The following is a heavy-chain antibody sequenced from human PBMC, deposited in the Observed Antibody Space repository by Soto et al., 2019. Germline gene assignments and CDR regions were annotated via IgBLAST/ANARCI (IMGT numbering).Heavy chain of an antibody. Sequence: PGESLKISCKGSGYNFANYWIGWVRQMPGKGLEWMGMIFPGGSDTKNSPSLQGQITMSVDKSDSSAYLQWRRLKASDTAMYYCAAGYTTGLDAFDIWGQGTMVTVSS. D-gene: IGHD6-13*01. CDR3: AAGYTTGLDAFDI. CDR2: IFPGGSDT. CDR1: GYNFANYW. J-gene: IGHJ3*02. V-gene: IGHV5-51*01.